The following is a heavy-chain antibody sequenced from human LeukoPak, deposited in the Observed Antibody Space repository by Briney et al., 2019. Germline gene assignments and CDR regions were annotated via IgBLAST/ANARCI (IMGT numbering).Heavy chain of an antibody. CDR1: GGTFSSYA. V-gene: IGHV1-69*06. J-gene: IGHJ3*02. Sequence: SVKVSCKDSGGTFSSYAISWVRQAPGQGLEWMGGIIPIFGTANYAQKFQGRVTITADKSTSTAYMELSSLRSEDTAVYYCAREEVDIVVVPARDDAFDIWGQGTMVTVSS. CDR3: AREEVDIVVVPARDDAFDI. CDR2: IIPIFGTA. D-gene: IGHD2-2*01.